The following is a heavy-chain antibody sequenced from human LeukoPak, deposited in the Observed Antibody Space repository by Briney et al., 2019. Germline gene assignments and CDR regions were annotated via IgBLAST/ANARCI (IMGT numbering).Heavy chain of an antibody. CDR1: GFTFSSYS. Sequence: GGSLRLSCAASGFTFSSYSMNWVRQAPGKGLEWVSSISSSSYIYYADSVKGRFTISRDNAKNSLYLQMNSLRAEDTAVYYCARLYYYDSSGYKDYFDYWGQGTLVTVS. V-gene: IGHV3-21*01. D-gene: IGHD3-22*01. J-gene: IGHJ4*02. CDR3: ARLYYYDSSGYKDYFDY. CDR2: ISSSSYI.